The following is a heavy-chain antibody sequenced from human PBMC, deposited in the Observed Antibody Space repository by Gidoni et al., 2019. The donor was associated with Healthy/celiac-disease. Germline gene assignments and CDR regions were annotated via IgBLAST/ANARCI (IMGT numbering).Heavy chain of an antibody. CDR2: ISYDGSNK. J-gene: IGHJ4*02. D-gene: IGHD5-12*01. CDR1: GFTFSSYA. CDR3: ARGIHFSGSFDY. V-gene: IGHV3-30-3*01. Sequence: QMRLVVAGGRVVKHGRSLRLSCAASGFTFSSYAMHWVRQAPGKGLEWVAVISYDGSNKYYADSVKGRFTISRDNSKNTLYLQMNSLRAEDTAVYYCARGIHFSGSFDYWGQGTLVTVSS.